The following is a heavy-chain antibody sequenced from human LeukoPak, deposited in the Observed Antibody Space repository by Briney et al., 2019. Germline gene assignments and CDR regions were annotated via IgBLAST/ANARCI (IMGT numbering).Heavy chain of an antibody. CDR1: GGSISSSSYS. Sequence: SETLSLTCTVSGGSISSSSYSWGWIRQPPGKGLEWIGSIYYSGSTYYNPSLKSRVTISVDTSKNQFSLKLSSVTAADTAVYYCARDWSPPSYYDSSGYYWTYWGQGTLVTVSS. V-gene: IGHV4-39*07. CDR2: IYYSGST. CDR3: ARDWSPPSYYDSSGYYWTY. J-gene: IGHJ4*02. D-gene: IGHD3-22*01.